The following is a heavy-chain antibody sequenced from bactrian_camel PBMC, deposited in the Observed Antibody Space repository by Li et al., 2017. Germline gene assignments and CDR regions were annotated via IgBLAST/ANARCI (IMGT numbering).Heavy chain of an antibody. CDR3: AAVGTNTAHAPLPT. CDR2: INAGGDST. Sequence: VQLVESGGGSVQSGGSLRLSCAASGFTFSNYGMTWVRQAPGKGLEWVSGINAGGDSTYYADSVKGRFTISKDNAENTLYLQLTNLKTEDRAVYYCAAVGTNTAHAPLPTWGQGTQVTVS. D-gene: IGHD3*01. J-gene: IGHJ6*01. V-gene: IGHV3S40*01. CDR1: GFTFSNYG.